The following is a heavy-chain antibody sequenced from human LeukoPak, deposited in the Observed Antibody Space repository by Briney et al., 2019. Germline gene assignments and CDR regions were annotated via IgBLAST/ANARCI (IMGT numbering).Heavy chain of an antibody. V-gene: IGHV4-30-4*01. J-gene: IGHJ3*02. Sequence: PSQTLSLTCTVSGGSISSGDYYWSWVRQPPGKGLEWIGEIYHSGSTNYNPSLKSRVTISVDKSKNQFSLKLSSVTAADTAVYYCARVQTHIVVVTAILNAFDIWGQGTMVTVSS. CDR3: ARVQTHIVVVTAILNAFDI. D-gene: IGHD2-21*02. CDR2: IYHSGST. CDR1: GGSISSGDYY.